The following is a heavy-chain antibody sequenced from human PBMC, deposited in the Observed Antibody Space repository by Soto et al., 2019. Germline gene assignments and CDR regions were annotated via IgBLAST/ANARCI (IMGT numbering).Heavy chain of an antibody. CDR2: FDPEDGET. D-gene: IGHD3-10*01. J-gene: IGHJ6*02. CDR3: AGVRGVPPLYYGMDV. CDR1: GYTLTELS. Sequence: ASVKVSCKVSGYTLTELSMHWVRQAPGKGLEWMGGFDPEDGETIYAQKFQGRVTIAADKSARTGYMQLSSLTSEDMAVYFCAGVRGVPPLYYGMDVWGQGTTVTVSS. V-gene: IGHV1-24*01.